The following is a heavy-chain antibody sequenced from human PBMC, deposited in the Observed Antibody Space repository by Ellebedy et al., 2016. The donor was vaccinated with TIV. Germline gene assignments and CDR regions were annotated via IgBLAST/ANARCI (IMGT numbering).Heavy chain of an antibody. J-gene: IGHJ4*02. CDR3: ATDRGERGLLSFFDS. CDR2: ISGKGLYI. D-gene: IGHD2/OR15-2a*01. CDR1: GVPLQNYS. Sequence: PGGSLRLSCAASGVPLQNYSVNWVRQAPGKGLEWGSSISGKGLYIKYSDGVKGRFTISSDSAKSSVSLQMDSLRAEDAAVYYCATDRGERGLLSFFDSWGQGTPVTVST. V-gene: IGHV3-21*06.